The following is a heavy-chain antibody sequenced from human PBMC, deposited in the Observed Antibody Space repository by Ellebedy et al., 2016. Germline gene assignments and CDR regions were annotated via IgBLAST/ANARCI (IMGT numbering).Heavy chain of an antibody. CDR3: AKNRGWDSALSDY. J-gene: IGHJ4*01. Sequence: GGSLRLXXAASGFTFSSYGMHWVRQAPGKGLEWVAIISYDGRDKDYADSVKGRFTISRDNSKKTLYLEMDSLRVDDTAMYFCAKNRGWDSALSDYWGRGTLVTVSS. V-gene: IGHV3-30*18. CDR2: ISYDGRDK. D-gene: IGHD1-26*01. CDR1: GFTFSSYG.